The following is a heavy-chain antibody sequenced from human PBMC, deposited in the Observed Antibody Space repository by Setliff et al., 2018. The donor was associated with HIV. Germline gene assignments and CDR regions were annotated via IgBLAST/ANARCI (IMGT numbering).Heavy chain of an antibody. CDR1: GYSISSSNW. CDR3: ARISNGFEPNAFDT. V-gene: IGHV4-28*01. CDR2: INHNGLT. Sequence: SETLSLTCVVSGYSISSSNWWGWIRQPPGKGLEWIGYINHNGLTYYNPSLKSRIIMSVDTSKKQLSLKLSSVTAVDTAVYFCARISNGFEPNAFDTWGLGTMVTVSS. J-gene: IGHJ3*02. D-gene: IGHD3-22*01.